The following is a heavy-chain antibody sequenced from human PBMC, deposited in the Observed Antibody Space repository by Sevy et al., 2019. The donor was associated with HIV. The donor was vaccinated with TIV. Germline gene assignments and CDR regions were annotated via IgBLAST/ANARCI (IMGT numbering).Heavy chain of an antibody. D-gene: IGHD6-13*01. CDR1: GFTFSSYS. CDR3: ARDRGVVGSSWAGFDP. CDR2: ISSSSSYI. V-gene: IGHV3-21*01. J-gene: IGHJ5*02. Sequence: GGSLRLSCAASGFTFSSYSMNWVRQAPGKGLEWVSSISSSSSYIYYADSVKGRFTISRDNAKNSLYLQMNSLGAEDTAVYYWARDRGVVGSSWAGFDPWGQGTLVTVSS.